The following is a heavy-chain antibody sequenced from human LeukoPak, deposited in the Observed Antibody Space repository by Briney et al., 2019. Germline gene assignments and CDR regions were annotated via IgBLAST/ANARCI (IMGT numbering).Heavy chain of an antibody. D-gene: IGHD3-3*01. Sequence: SETLSLTCTVSDDSISSYYWSWIRQPPGKDLEWIGYIYYSGSTNYNPSLKSRVIISVDTSKNQFSLKLSSVTAADTAVYYCARGRSIFGVVTHFDYRGQGTLVTVSS. CDR3: ARGRSIFGVVTHFDY. V-gene: IGHV4-59*01. CDR1: DDSISSYY. J-gene: IGHJ4*02. CDR2: IYYSGST.